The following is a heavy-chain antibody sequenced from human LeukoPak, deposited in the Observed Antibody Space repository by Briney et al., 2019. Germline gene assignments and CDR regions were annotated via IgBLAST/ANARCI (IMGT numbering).Heavy chain of an antibody. Sequence: ASVKVSCKASGYTFTSYGISWVRQAPGQGLEWMGWISAYNGNTNYAQKLQGRVTMTTDTSTSTAYMELRSLRSDDTAVYYCARDGVDFWSGVEMDYWGQGTLVTVS. D-gene: IGHD3-3*01. CDR1: GYTFTSYG. CDR2: ISAYNGNT. CDR3: ARDGVDFWSGVEMDY. J-gene: IGHJ4*02. V-gene: IGHV1-18*01.